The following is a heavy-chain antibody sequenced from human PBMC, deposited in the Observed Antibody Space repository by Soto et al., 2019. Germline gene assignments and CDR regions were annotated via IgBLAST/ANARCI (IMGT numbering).Heavy chain of an antibody. V-gene: IGHV3-74*01. D-gene: IGHD2-2*02. Sequence: EVQLVESGGGLVQPGGSLRLSCAASGFTFSSYWMHWVRQAPGKGLVWVSRINSDGSSTSYADSVKGRFTISRDNAKNTLYLQMNSLRAADTAVYYCARDHPNYSNTYTPCLYAYYAMDVWGQGTTVTVSS. CDR3: ARDHPNYSNTYTPCLYAYYAMDV. CDR2: INSDGSST. CDR1: GFTFSSYW. J-gene: IGHJ6*02.